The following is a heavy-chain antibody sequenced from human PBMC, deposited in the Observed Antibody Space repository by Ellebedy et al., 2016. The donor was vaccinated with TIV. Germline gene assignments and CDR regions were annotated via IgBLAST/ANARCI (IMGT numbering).Heavy chain of an antibody. CDR2: ISSSSNTI. Sequence: GESLKISCAASGFTLSSYRMNWVRQAPGRGLEWVSSISSSSNTIYYADSVTGRFTISRDNAKNSLYLQMNSLRAEDTAVYYCAKSFTANWFDPWGQGTLVTVSS. V-gene: IGHV3-48*01. CDR1: GFTLSSYR. J-gene: IGHJ5*02. CDR3: AKSFTANWFDP.